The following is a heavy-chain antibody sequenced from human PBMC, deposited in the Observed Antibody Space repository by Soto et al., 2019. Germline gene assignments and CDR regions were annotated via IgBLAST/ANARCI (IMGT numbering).Heavy chain of an antibody. CDR3: AKCPYYDYIWGSYRYSTYFDY. J-gene: IGHJ4*02. CDR1: GFTFSSYA. D-gene: IGHD3-16*02. V-gene: IGHV3-23*01. Sequence: PGGSLRLSCAASGFTFSSYAMSWVRQAPGKGLEWVSAISGSGGSTYYADSVKGRFTISRDNSKNTLYLQMNSLRAEDTAVYYCAKCPYYDYIWGSYRYSTYFDYWGQGTLVTVSS. CDR2: ISGSGGST.